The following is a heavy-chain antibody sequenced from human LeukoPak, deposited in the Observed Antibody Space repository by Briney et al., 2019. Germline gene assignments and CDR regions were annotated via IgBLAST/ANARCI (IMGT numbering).Heavy chain of an antibody. CDR3: AGIPVFGVVLHQEPV. CDR1: GVTFSDYA. CDR2: FIPILDTA. J-gene: IGHJ6*03. Sequence: SVKVSCKASGVTFSDYALNWVRQAPGQGLEWMGVFIPILDTAHSTQKFQGRLTITADKSTNTVYMELSSLRFDDTAVYFCAGIPVFGVVLHQEPVWGKGTTVTVSS. V-gene: IGHV1-69*10. D-gene: IGHD3-3*01.